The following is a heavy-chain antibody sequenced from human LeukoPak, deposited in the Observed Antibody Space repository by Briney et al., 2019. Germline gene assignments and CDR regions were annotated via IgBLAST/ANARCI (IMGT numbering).Heavy chain of an antibody. D-gene: IGHD1/OR15-1a*01. Sequence: GGSLRLSCAASGFTFSSYGMNWVRQAPGKGLEWVSSISSSSSYIYYADSVKGRFTISRDSAKNSLYLQMNSLRAEDTAVYYCARDSLNKDDYWGQGTLVTVSS. CDR3: ARDSLNKDDY. J-gene: IGHJ4*02. CDR2: ISSSSSYI. CDR1: GFTFSSYG. V-gene: IGHV3-21*01.